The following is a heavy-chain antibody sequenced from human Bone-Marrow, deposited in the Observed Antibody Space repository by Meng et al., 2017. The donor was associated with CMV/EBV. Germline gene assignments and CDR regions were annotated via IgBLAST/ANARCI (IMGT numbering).Heavy chain of an antibody. J-gene: IGHJ3*02. Sequence: SETLSLTCTVSGDSIISSSYYWGWIRQPPGKGLEWIGSIYYSGSTYYNPSLKSRVTISVDTSKNQFSLKLSSVTAADTAVYYCARVEWELLAGAFDIWGQGTMVTVSS. CDR3: ARVEWELLAGAFDI. V-gene: IGHV4-39*07. CDR2: IYYSGST. D-gene: IGHD1-26*01. CDR1: GDSIISSSYY.